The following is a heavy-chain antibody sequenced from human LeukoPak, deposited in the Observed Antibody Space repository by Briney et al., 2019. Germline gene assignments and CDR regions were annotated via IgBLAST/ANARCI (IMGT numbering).Heavy chain of an antibody. Sequence: SGGSLRLSCAGSGFTLSSAWMTWVRQAPGKGLEWVGLSKSKTDGGTTDYAAPVKGRFTISRDDSKNTLYLQMNSLKTEDTAVYYCAKYCISADCYANWFGPWGQGTLVTVSS. J-gene: IGHJ5*02. CDR2: SKSKTDGGTT. CDR1: GFTLSSAW. D-gene: IGHD2-2*01. CDR3: AKYCISADCYANWFGP. V-gene: IGHV3-15*01.